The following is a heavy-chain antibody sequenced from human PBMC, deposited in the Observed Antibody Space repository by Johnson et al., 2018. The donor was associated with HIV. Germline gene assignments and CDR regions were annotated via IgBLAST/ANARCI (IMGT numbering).Heavy chain of an antibody. D-gene: IGHD2-15*01. V-gene: IGHV3-30*03. CDR2: ISYDGSNK. CDR3: ARACSGGSCYEEKSPDAFDI. Sequence: QVQLVESGGGVVQPGRSLRLSCAASGFSFSSYDMHWVRQAPGKGLEWVAVISYDGSNKYYADSVKGRFTISRDNSKNTLYLQMTSLRAEDTAVYYCARACSGGSCYEEKSPDAFDIWGQGTMVTVSS. J-gene: IGHJ3*02. CDR1: GFSFSSYD.